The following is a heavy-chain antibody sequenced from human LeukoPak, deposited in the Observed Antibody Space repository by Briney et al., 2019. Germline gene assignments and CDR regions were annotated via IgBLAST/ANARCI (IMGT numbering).Heavy chain of an antibody. Sequence: PGGSLRLSCAASGFTFSSYEMNWVRQAPGKGLEWVSYISSSGSTIYYADSAKGRFTISRDNAKNSLYLQMNSLRAEDTAVYYCARIGVYCSGGSCYTYYFDYWGQGTLVTVSS. V-gene: IGHV3-48*03. CDR2: ISSSGSTI. CDR3: ARIGVYCSGGSCYTYYFDY. D-gene: IGHD2-15*01. J-gene: IGHJ4*02. CDR1: GFTFSSYE.